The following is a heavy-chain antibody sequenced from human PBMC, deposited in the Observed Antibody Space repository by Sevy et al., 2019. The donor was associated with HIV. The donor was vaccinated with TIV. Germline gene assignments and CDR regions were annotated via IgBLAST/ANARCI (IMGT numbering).Heavy chain of an antibody. CDR3: ASFTPDIAVAGTDY. Sequence: SLRLSCAASGFTFSSYAMHWVRQAPGKGLEWVAVISYDGSNKYYADSVKGRFTISRDNSKNTLYLQMNSLRDEDTAVYYCASFTPDIAVAGTDYWGQRTLVTVSS. D-gene: IGHD6-19*01. CDR2: ISYDGSNK. CDR1: GFTFSSYA. J-gene: IGHJ4*02. V-gene: IGHV3-30-3*01.